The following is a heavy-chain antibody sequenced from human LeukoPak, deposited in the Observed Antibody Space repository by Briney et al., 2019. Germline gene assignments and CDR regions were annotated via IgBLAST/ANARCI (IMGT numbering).Heavy chain of an antibody. CDR2: MNPNSGNT. J-gene: IGHJ4*02. D-gene: IGHD3-3*01. CDR1: GYTFTSYD. CDR3: ARVIFGVVYYFDY. Sequence: ASVKVSCTASGYTFTSYDINWVRQATGQGLEWMGWMNPNSGNTGYAQKFQGRVTMTRNTSISTAYMELSSLRSEDTAVYYCARVIFGVVYYFDYWGQGTLVTVSS. V-gene: IGHV1-8*01.